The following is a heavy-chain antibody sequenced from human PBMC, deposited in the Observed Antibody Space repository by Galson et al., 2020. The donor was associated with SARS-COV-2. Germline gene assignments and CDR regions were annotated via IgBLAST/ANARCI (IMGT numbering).Heavy chain of an antibody. V-gene: IGHV4-34*01. Sequence: SETLSPTCAVYGGSFSGYYWSWIRQPPGRGLEWIGEIHHSGTTNYNPSLKSRVTILVDMSKNQFSLKMSSVTAADTAVYYCARETSMAAHCIDYWGQGTLVTVSS. CDR3: ARETSMAAHCIDY. D-gene: IGHD6-6*01. J-gene: IGHJ4*02. CDR1: GGSFSGYY. CDR2: IHHSGTT.